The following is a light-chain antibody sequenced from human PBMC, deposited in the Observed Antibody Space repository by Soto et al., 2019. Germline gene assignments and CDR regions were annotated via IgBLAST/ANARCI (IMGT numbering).Light chain of an antibody. J-gene: IGKJ2*01. V-gene: IGKV3-20*01. CDR1: QSISSSY. CDR2: GAS. CDR3: QQYGSSPPYT. Sequence: EIVLTQSPGTLSLSPGEGATLSCRASQSISSSYLAWYQQKPGQAPRLLIYGASGRATGIPDRFSGSGSGSVTDFSLTMSILEPEDFAVYYCQQYGSSPPYTFGQGTQLEI.